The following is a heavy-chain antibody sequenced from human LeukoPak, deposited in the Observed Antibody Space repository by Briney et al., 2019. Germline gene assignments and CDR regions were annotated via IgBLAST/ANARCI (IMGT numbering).Heavy chain of an antibody. CDR3: ARPHINYYDSSGYFS. CDR2: ISSSSSMI. D-gene: IGHD3-22*01. J-gene: IGHJ5*02. CDR1: GGSISSSS. Sequence: ETLSLTCTVSGGSISSSSYYWGWIRQPPGKGLEWVSYISSSSSMIYYADSVKGRFTISRDNAKNSLYLQMNSLRAEDTAVYYCARPHINYYDSSGYFSWGQGTLVTVSS. V-gene: IGHV3-48*01.